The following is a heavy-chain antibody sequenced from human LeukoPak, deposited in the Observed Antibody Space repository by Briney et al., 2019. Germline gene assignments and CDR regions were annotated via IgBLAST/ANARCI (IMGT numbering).Heavy chain of an antibody. D-gene: IGHD1-26*01. Sequence: GGSLRLSCAASGFTFSRYWMHWVRQAPGKGLEWVAVVSYDGSNKYYADSVKGRFTISRDNSKNTLYLQMNSLRAEDTAVYYCARAGGSYYVLDYWGQGTLVTVSS. V-gene: IGHV3-30-3*01. CDR1: GFTFSRYW. CDR2: VSYDGSNK. CDR3: ARAGGSYYVLDY. J-gene: IGHJ4*02.